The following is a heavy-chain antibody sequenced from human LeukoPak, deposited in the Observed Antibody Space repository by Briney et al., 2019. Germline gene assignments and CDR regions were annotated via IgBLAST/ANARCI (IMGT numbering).Heavy chain of an antibody. D-gene: IGHD6-19*01. J-gene: IGHJ6*02. CDR2: INHSGST. CDR1: GGSFSGYY. V-gene: IGHV4-34*01. Sequence: SETLSLTCAVCGGSFSGYYWSWIRQPPGKGLEWIGEINHSGSTNYNPSLKSRVTISVDTSKNQFSLKLSSVTAADTAVYYCARQAGSGWSLLWYYGMDVWGQGTTVTVSS. CDR3: ARQAGSGWSLLWYYGMDV.